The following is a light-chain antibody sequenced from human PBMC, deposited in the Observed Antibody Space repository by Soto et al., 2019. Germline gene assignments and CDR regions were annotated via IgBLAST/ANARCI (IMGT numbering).Light chain of an antibody. CDR2: GVK. CDR3: SSYTTSDFYF. J-gene: IGLJ1*01. Sequence: QSVLTQPASASASPGQSITISCTRSGRDIGAYDYVSWYQQHPGKAPKLIIYGVKNRPSGVSNRFSASKSAFTASLTISGLQTDDEADYYCSSYTTSDFYFFGPGTKLTVL. V-gene: IGLV2-14*01. CDR1: GRDIGAYDY.